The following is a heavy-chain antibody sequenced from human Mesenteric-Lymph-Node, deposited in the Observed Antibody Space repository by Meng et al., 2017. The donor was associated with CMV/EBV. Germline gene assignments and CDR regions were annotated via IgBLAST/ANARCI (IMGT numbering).Heavy chain of an antibody. CDR1: GFTFSSYW. J-gene: IGHJ4*02. CDR2: IKQDGSEK. CDR3: ARDSSSWYVYFDY. V-gene: IGHV3-7*01. D-gene: IGHD6-13*01. Sequence: GGSLRLSCAASGFTFSSYWMSWVRQAPGKGLEWVANIKQDGSEKYYVDSVKGRFTISRDNAKNSLYLQMNSLRAEDTAVYYCARDSSSWYVYFDYWGQGTLVTVSS.